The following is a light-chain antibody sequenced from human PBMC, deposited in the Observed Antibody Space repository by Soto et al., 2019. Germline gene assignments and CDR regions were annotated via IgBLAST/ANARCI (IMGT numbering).Light chain of an antibody. CDR2: DAS. CDR1: QTISSW. J-gene: IGKJ1*01. Sequence: DIQMTQSPSTLSGSLGDRVTIXXRASQTISSWLAWYQQKPGKAPKIXIYDASTLKSGVPSRFSGSGAGTEFTLTISTLQPDDFATYYCQHYASFPGTFGQGTKVDIK. CDR3: QHYASFPGT. V-gene: IGKV1-5*03.